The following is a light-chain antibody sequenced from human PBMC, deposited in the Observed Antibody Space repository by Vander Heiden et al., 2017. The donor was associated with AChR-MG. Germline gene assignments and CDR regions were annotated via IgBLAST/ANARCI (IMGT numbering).Light chain of an antibody. J-gene: IGLJ2*01. CDR2: SNN. V-gene: IGLV1-44*01. CDR1: SSNIGRNT. Sequence: QSVLTQPPSASGTPGQRVTISCSGSSSNIGRNTVNWYQQLPGTAPKLLIYSNNQRPSGVSDRFSGSKSGTSASLATSGLQSEDEADYYCAAWDDNLKGLFGGGTKLTVL. CDR3: AAWDDNLKGL.